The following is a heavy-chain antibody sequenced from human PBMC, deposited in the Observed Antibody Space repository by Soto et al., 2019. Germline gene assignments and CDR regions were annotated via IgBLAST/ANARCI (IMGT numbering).Heavy chain of an antibody. Sequence: QVQLVQSGAEVKKPGASVKVSCKASGYTFTSYYMHWVRLAPGQGLEWMGIINPSGGSTSYAQKFQGRVTMTRDTSTSTVYMELSSLRSEDTAVYYCARDEVLLWFGEFPTLGYWGQGTLVTVSS. J-gene: IGHJ4*02. V-gene: IGHV1-46*01. CDR3: ARDEVLLWFGEFPTLGY. CDR1: GYTFTSYY. D-gene: IGHD3-10*01. CDR2: INPSGGST.